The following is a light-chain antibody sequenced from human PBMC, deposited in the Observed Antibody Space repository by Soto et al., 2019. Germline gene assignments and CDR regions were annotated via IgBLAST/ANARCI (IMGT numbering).Light chain of an antibody. J-gene: IGKJ3*01. CDR3: QQYGRSPIFT. CDR1: QSVSSNY. CDR2: GAT. V-gene: IGKV3-20*01. Sequence: IVLTQSPGTLSLSPGERATLSCRASQSVSSNYLAWYQQKPGQAPRLLIYGATNRATGIPDRFSGSVSGADFTLTISRLEPEDFAVYSFQQYGRSPIFTFGPGTKVDI.